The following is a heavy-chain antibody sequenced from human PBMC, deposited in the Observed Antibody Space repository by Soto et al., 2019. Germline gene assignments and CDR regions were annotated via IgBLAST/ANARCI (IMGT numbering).Heavy chain of an antibody. J-gene: IGHJ6*02. CDR2: IYPSDSDI. Sequence: GESLKISCKTSGYSFTSHWNACFGQMPGKGMEWMGIIYPSDSDIRYRPSFQGQVTISVDKSISTAYLQWSSLKASDTATYYCARQDYSNYRGGMDVWCQGTTVTVSS. V-gene: IGHV5-51*01. CDR1: GYSFTSHW. CDR3: ARQDYSNYRGGMDV. D-gene: IGHD2-2*01.